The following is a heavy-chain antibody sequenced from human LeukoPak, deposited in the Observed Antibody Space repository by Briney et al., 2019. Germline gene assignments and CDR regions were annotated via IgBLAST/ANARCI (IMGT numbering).Heavy chain of an antibody. J-gene: IGHJ6*03. Sequence: GGSLRLSCAASGFTFSSYGMTWVRQAPGKGLEWVSYISSSGSTIYYADSVKGRFTISRDNAKNPLYLQMNSLRAEDTAVYYCAASGYDYDYNYYMDVWGKGTTVTISS. V-gene: IGHV3-48*04. CDR1: GFTFSSYG. D-gene: IGHD5-12*01. CDR2: ISSSGSTI. CDR3: AASGYDYDYNYYMDV.